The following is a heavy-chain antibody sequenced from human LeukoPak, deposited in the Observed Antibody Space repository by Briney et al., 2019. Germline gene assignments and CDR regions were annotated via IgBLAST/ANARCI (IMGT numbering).Heavy chain of an antibody. D-gene: IGHD5-18*01. J-gene: IGHJ3*02. CDR1: GGSFSGYY. CDR3: ARGGYSYGFKAFDI. Sequence: SETLSLTCAVYGGSFSGYYWSWIRQPPGKGLEWIGEINHSGSTNYNPSLKSRVTISVDTSKNQFSLRLSSATAVDTAVYYCARGGYSYGFKAFDIWGQGTKVTVSS. CDR2: INHSGST. V-gene: IGHV4-34*01.